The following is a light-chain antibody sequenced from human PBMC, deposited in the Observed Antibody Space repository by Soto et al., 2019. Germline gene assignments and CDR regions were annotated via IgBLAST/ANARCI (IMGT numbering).Light chain of an antibody. J-gene: IGLJ3*02. CDR2: AVS. CDR1: NSDVGAYTF. CDR3: CSYTASDMWV. V-gene: IGLV2-11*01. Sequence: QSALTQPRSVSGSAGQSVTISCTGTNSDVGAYTFVSWYQQLPGKAPKLIISAVSYRPSGVPDRFSGSKSGNTASPTISGLQAEDEADYYCCSYTASDMWVFGGGTQLTVL.